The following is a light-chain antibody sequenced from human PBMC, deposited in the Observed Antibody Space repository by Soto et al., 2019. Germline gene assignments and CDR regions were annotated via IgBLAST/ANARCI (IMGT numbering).Light chain of an antibody. J-gene: IGKJ1*01. CDR1: QGISDY. V-gene: IGKV1-39*01. CDR3: PQSYSTPQT. CDR2: AAS. Sequence: TQAPSSLSASVGDRASIPCRASQGISDYLAWYQQKSGKAPKLLIYAASSLETGVPSRFSGSGSGTDFTLTISSLQPEDFATYYCPQSYSTPQTFAQGTKVDI.